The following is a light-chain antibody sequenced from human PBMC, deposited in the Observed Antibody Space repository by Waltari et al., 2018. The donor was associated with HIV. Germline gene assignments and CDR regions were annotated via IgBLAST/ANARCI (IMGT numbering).Light chain of an antibody. J-gene: IGKJ4*01. Sequence: DIQMTQLPSSLSASVGDRVTITCRATQDIANSVSWYEQRPGNVPKLRVYGAFIPHKGVASRFTGIRSGTEYTLTISSLQPEDFATYYCHQYFSDPFTFGGGTKVEI. CDR3: HQYFSDPFT. CDR2: GAF. CDR1: QDIANS. V-gene: IGKV1-NL1*01.